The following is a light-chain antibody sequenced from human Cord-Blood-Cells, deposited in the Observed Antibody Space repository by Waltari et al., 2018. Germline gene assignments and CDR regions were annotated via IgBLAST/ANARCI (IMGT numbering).Light chain of an antibody. V-gene: IGKV1-33*01. J-gene: IGKJ2*01. CDR3: QQYDNLPPYT. CDR2: DAS. CDR1: QDISNY. Sequence: DIQMTQSPSSLSASVGDRVTITCQASQDISNYLNWYQQKPGKAPKLLIYDASNFETGVPSRCSGSGSGTDFTFTISSLQPEDIATYYCQQYDNLPPYTFGQGTKLEIK.